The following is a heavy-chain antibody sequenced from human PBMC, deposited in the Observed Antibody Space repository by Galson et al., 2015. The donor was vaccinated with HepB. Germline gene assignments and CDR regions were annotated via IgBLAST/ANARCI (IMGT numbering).Heavy chain of an antibody. CDR2: ISGSGGST. J-gene: IGHJ4*02. V-gene: IGHV3-23*01. Sequence: SVRLSCAASGFTFSSYAMSWVRQAPGKGLEWVSAISGSGGSTYYADSVKGRFTISRDNSKNTLYLKMNSLRAEDTAVYYCAKGPIAVAGTAYYFDYWGQGTLVTVSS. CDR1: GFTFSSYA. D-gene: IGHD6-19*01. CDR3: AKGPIAVAGTAYYFDY.